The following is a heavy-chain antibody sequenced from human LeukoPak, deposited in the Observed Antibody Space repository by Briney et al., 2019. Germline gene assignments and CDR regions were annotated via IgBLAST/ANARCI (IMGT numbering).Heavy chain of an antibody. Sequence: SETLSLTCTVSGGSISSYYWSWIRQPAGKGLEWIGRIYTSGSTNYNPSLKSRVTMSVDTSKNQFSLKLSSVTAADTAVYYCARDIMIKWVGGWFDPWGQGTLVTVSS. V-gene: IGHV4-4*07. CDR3: ARDIMIKWVGGWFDP. J-gene: IGHJ5*02. D-gene: IGHD2-8*01. CDR1: GGSISSYY. CDR2: IYTSGST.